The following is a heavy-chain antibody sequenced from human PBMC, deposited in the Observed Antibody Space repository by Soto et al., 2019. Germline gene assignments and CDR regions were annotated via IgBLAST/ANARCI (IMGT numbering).Heavy chain of an antibody. CDR2: INPSGGST. CDR1: GYTFTSYY. D-gene: IGHD3-22*01. V-gene: IGHV1-46*01. CDR3: ARDADYYDSSGYSFAY. J-gene: IGHJ4*02. Sequence: ASVKVSCKASGYTFTSYYMHWVRQAPGQGLEWMGIINPSGGSTSYAQKFQGRVTMTRDTSTSTVYMELSSLRSEDTAVYYCARDADYYDSSGYSFAYWGQGTLVTVS.